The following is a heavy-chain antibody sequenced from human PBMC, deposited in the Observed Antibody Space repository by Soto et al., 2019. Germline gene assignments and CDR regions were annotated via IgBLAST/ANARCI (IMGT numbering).Heavy chain of an antibody. CDR3: VRGDWYYNILTLYAPYHYDY. CDR1: GYIFTKYW. V-gene: IGHV5-51*01. J-gene: IGHJ4*02. CDR2: LYPGDSDT. D-gene: IGHD3-9*01. Sequence: PGESLKISCQGSGYIFTKYWIGWVRQMSGKGLEWVGILYPGDSDTRYSPSFQGRVTISADKSINTAYLQWSSLKASDTAMYYCVRGDWYYNILTLYAPYHYDYWGPGTLVTVSS.